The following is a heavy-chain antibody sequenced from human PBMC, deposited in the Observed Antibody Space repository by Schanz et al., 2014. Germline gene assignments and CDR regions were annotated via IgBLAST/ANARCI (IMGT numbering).Heavy chain of an antibody. D-gene: IGHD3-10*01. CDR3: TRGSGSRSYGWYYDS. J-gene: IGHJ4*02. CDR1: GFTFSSYW. V-gene: IGHV3-74*01. CDR2: INSDGSSA. Sequence: EVQLVESGGGLVQPGGSLRLSCAASGFTFSSYWMHWVRQAPGKGLVWTSRINSDGSSASYADSVKGRFTISRDNAKNTLYLQMNSVRAEDSAVYYCTRGSGSRSYGWYYDSWGQGTLVTVSS.